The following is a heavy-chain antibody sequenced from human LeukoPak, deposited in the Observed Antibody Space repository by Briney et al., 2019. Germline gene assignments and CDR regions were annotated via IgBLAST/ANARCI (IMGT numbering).Heavy chain of an antibody. CDR3: ASGSKFSSSTWYEGGKDYYGMDV. J-gene: IGHJ6*02. D-gene: IGHD6-13*01. V-gene: IGHV1-2*02. CDR2: INPNSGGT. CDR1: GYTFTDYY. Sequence: ASVTVSFMASGYTFTDYYMHWVRQAPGQGLAWMGWINPNSGGTNYSQKFQGRVTMTRDTSISTAYMEMSRLRSDDPAVYYCASGSKFSSSTWYEGGKDYYGMDVWGQGTTVTVSS.